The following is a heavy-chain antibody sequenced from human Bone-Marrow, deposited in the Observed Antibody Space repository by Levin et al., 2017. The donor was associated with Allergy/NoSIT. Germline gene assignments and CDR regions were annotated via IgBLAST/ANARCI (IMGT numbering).Heavy chain of an antibody. Sequence: GGSLRLSCAGSGFTFSNYAMAWVRQAPGKGLEWVSSIGGSVAGTYYADSVKGRFTISRDNSKNTLYLQINTLSPEDTAIYYCAKTRSNSRPLNFDYWGHGILVTVSS. CDR2: IGGSVAGT. D-gene: IGHD6-6*01. CDR1: GFTFSNYA. CDR3: AKTRSNSRPLNFDY. V-gene: IGHV3-23*01. J-gene: IGHJ4*01.